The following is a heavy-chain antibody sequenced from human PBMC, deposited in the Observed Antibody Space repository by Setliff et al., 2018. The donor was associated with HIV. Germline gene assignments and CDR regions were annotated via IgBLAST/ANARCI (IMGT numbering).Heavy chain of an antibody. CDR3: ARHSPNVGVRGDAFDI. Sequence: SETLSLTCTVSGDSISSYYWSWIRQSPGKGLEWIGYIHYSGATNYNPSLKSRVTISLDTSRTQFSLRLSSVTAADTAVYYCARHSPNVGVRGDAFDIWGQGTVVTVSS. J-gene: IGHJ3*02. CDR1: GDSISSYY. V-gene: IGHV4-59*08. CDR2: IHYSGAT. D-gene: IGHD2-8*01.